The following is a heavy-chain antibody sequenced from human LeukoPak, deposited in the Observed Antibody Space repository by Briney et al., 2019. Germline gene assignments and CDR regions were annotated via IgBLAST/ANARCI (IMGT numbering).Heavy chain of an antibody. V-gene: IGHV4-34*01. J-gene: IGHJ4*02. CDR2: INHSGST. Sequence: PSETLSLTCAVYGGSFSGYYWSWIRQPPGKGLEWIGEINHSGSTNYNPSLKSRVTISVDTSKNQFSLKLSSVTAADTAVYYCARGREVVVPAAYDYWSQGTLVTVSS. CDR3: ARGREVVVPAAYDY. CDR1: GGSFSGYY. D-gene: IGHD2-2*01.